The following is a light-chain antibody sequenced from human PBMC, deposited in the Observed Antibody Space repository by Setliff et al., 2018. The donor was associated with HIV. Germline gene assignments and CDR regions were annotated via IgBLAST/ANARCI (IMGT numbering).Light chain of an antibody. V-gene: IGLV2-14*01. Sequence: QSALAQPASVSGSPGQSITISCTGTSSDVGGYKYVSWYQQYPGKAPKLIIYEVTNRPSGVSNRFSDSKSGNTASLTISGLQAEDETDYYCNSFTSSSAYVLFGGGTK. CDR1: SSDVGGYKY. CDR3: NSFTSSSAYVL. CDR2: EVT. J-gene: IGLJ2*01.